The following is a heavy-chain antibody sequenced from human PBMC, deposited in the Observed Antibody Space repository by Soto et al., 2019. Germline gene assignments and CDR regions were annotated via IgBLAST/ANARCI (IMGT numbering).Heavy chain of an antibody. CDR2: IYYSGST. J-gene: IGHJ6*03. V-gene: IGHV4-59*08. D-gene: IGHD3-3*01. CDR1: GGSISSYY. CDR3: AGQGDFGVVTNYYYYYMDV. Sequence: PSETLSLTCTVSGGSISSYYWSWIRQPPGKGLEWIGYIYYSGSTNYNPSLKSRVTISVDTSKNQFSLKLSSVTAADTAVYYCAGQGDFGVVTNYYYYYMDVWGKGTTVTVSS.